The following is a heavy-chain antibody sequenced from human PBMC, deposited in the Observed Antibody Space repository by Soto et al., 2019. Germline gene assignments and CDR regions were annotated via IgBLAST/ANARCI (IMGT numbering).Heavy chain of an antibody. Sequence: QVQLQESGPGLVKPSQTLSPTCTVSGGSISSGGYYWSWIRHHPGKGLEWIGYIYSSGSTYYNPSLRSRVTISADTSKNQFSLKLSSVTAADTAVYYCVRDYDYDSSRNDAFDIWGQGTMVTVSS. J-gene: IGHJ3*02. CDR1: GGSISSGGYY. CDR2: IYSSGST. CDR3: VRDYDYDSSRNDAFDI. V-gene: IGHV4-31*03. D-gene: IGHD3-22*01.